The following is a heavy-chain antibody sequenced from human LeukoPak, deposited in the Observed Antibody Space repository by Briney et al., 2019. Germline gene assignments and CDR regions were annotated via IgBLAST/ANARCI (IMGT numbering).Heavy chain of an antibody. Sequence: GGSLRLSCAASGFSFSSYRMNWVRQAPGKGLEWVSFVSNSGDYIHYADSVKGRFTISRDNSKNSLYLQMNSLRAEDTAVYYCARALIGYYFDYWGQGTLVTVSS. CDR3: ARALIGYYFDY. J-gene: IGHJ4*02. CDR2: VSNSGDYI. V-gene: IGHV3-21*06. D-gene: IGHD2-8*01. CDR1: GFSFSSYR.